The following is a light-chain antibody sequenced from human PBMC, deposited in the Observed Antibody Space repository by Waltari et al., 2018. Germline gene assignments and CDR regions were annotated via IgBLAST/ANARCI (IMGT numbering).Light chain of an antibody. CDR2: NSD. CDR3: ATWDDSLNAFV. V-gene: IGLV1-44*01. J-gene: IGLJ1*01. CDR1: RSNIGSNT. Sequence: QSVLTQPPSASGTPGQRVTISCSGSRSNIGSNTVNWYQQVPGAAPKLLIYNSDERPSGVPDRFSGSKSGTSASLAISGLLSADEADFYCATWDDSLNAFVFGTGTKVTVL.